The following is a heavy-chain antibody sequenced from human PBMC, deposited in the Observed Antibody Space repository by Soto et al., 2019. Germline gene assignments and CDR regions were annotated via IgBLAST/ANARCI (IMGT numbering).Heavy chain of an antibody. CDR3: ATDEYSSSHYYGMDV. J-gene: IGHJ6*02. Sequence: ASVKVSCKVSGYTLTELSMHWVRQAPGNGLEWMGGFDPEDGETIYAQKFQGRVTMTEDTSTDTAYMELSSLRSEDTAVYYCATDEYSSSHYYGMDVRGQGTTVTVSS. D-gene: IGHD6-13*01. V-gene: IGHV1-24*01. CDR1: GYTLTELS. CDR2: FDPEDGET.